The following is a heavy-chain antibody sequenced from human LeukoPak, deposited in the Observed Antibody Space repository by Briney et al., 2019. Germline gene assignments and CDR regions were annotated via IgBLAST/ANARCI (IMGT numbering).Heavy chain of an antibody. CDR3: ARGYGIDY. D-gene: IGHD4-17*01. J-gene: IGHJ4*02. Sequence: PSETLSLTCAVYGGSFSGYYWSWIRQPPGKGLEWIGEINHSGSTNYNPSLKSRVTISVDTSKNQFSLKLSSVTAADTAVYYCARGYGIDYWGQGTLVTVSS. V-gene: IGHV4-34*01. CDR2: INHSGST. CDR1: GGSFSGYY.